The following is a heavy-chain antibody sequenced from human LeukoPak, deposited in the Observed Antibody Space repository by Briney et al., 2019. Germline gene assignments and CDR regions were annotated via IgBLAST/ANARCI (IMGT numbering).Heavy chain of an antibody. J-gene: IGHJ4*02. CDR1: GYTLTELS. V-gene: IGHV1-24*01. D-gene: IGHD3-3*01. CDR2: FDPEDGET. Sequence: ASVKVSCKVSGYTLTELSMHWVRQAPGKGLEWMGGFDPEDGETTYAQKFQGRVTMTRDTSTSTVYMELSSLRSEDTAVYYCARGGVLRFLEHLDYWGQGTLVTVSS. CDR3: ARGGVLRFLEHLDY.